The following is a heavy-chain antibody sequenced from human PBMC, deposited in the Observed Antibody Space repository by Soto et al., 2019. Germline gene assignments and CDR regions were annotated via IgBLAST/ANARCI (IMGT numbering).Heavy chain of an antibody. D-gene: IGHD5-18*01. Sequence: QVQLVQSGAEVKKPGASVRVSCKASGYTFTHYYIHWVRQAPGQGLEWMGIINPNGGITTYAQKFRAGFSMTRDTSTSTVYLELSSLRSEDSAVYYSATSVNSALAFDYWGQGALVTVSS. CDR3: ATSVNSALAFDY. J-gene: IGHJ4*02. V-gene: IGHV1-46*01. CDR1: GYTFTHYY. CDR2: INPNGGIT.